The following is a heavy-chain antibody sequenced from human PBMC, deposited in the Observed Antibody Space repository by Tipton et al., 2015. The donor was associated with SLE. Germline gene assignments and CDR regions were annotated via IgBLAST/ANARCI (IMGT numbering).Heavy chain of an antibody. V-gene: IGHV3-21*01. Sequence: SLRLSCAASGFTFSSYSMNWVRQAPGKGLEWVSSISGSSSYIYYADSVKGRFTISRDNAKNSLYLQMNSLRADDTAVYYCTTSSGYYLGNYWGQGTLVTVSS. CDR1: GFTFSSYS. CDR3: TTSSGYYLGNY. CDR2: ISGSSSYI. D-gene: IGHD3-22*01. J-gene: IGHJ4*02.